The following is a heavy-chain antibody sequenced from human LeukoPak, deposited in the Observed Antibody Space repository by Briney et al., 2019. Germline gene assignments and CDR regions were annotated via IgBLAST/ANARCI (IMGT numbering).Heavy chain of an antibody. Sequence: GGSLRLSCAASGFTFSNPWMSWVRQAPGKGLEWVGRIKSKTDGGTTDYAAPVKGRFTISRDDSKNTLYLQMNSLKTEDTAVYYCTTLVAEDWYFDLWGRGTLVTVSS. CDR2: IKSKTDGGTT. J-gene: IGHJ2*01. D-gene: IGHD6-19*01. CDR1: GFTFSNPW. CDR3: TTLVAEDWYFDL. V-gene: IGHV3-15*01.